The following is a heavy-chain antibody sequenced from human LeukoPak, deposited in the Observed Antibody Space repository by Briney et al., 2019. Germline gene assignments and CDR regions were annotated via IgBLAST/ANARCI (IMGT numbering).Heavy chain of an antibody. CDR2: ISAYNGKT. CDR3: ARAFSSGIAVDGTGYYFDY. V-gene: IGHV1-18*01. Sequence: ASVKVSCKASGYTFTSYGISWLRQAPGQGREWVGWISAYNGKTNNAQKLQGRVTMTTDTSTSTAYKELRSLRSDDTAVYYCARAFSSGIAVDGTGYYFDYWGQGTLVTVSS. D-gene: IGHD6-19*01. CDR1: GYTFTSYG. J-gene: IGHJ4*02.